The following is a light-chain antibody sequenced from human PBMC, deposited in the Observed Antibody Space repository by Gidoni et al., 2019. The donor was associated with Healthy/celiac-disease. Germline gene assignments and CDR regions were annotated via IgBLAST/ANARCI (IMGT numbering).Light chain of an antibody. Sequence: SSELTQDPAVSVALGQTVRITCQGDSLRSYYVSWYQQKPGQAPVLVIYGKNNRPSGIPNRFSGSSSGNTASLTITGAQAEDEADYYCNSRDSSGNRYVVFGGGTKLTVL. CDR1: SLRSYY. CDR3: NSRDSSGNRYVV. V-gene: IGLV3-19*01. CDR2: GKN. J-gene: IGLJ2*01.